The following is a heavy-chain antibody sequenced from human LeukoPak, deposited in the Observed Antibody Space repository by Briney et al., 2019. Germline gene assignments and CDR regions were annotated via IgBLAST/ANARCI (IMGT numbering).Heavy chain of an antibody. Sequence: GASVKVSCKASGGTFTSYGLSWVRQAPGQGLERMGWITAYNGNTNYAQKLQGRVTLTTDTSTSTAYMELRSLRSDDTAVYYCAREFFTPKPGSYHYYGMDVWGQGTTVTVSS. V-gene: IGHV1-18*01. J-gene: IGHJ6*02. CDR2: ITAYNGNT. CDR1: GGTFTSYG. D-gene: IGHD1-1*01. CDR3: AREFFTPKPGSYHYYGMDV.